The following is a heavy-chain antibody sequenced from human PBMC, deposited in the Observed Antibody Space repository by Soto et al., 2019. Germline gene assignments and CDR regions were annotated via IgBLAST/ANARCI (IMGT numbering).Heavy chain of an antibody. CDR2: ISGSGGGT. CDR3: AKYGMATTTRSPRYYIDY. D-gene: IGHD1-1*01. CDR1: GFTFSSYA. V-gene: IGHV3-23*01. Sequence: EVQVLESGGGLVQPGGSLRLSCAASGFTFSSYAMSWVRQAPGKGLECVSSISGSGGGTYYADSVKGRFTFSRDNSKNTLYLKMNSLRAEDTAVYYCAKYGMATTTRSPRYYIDYWGQGALVTVSS. J-gene: IGHJ4*02.